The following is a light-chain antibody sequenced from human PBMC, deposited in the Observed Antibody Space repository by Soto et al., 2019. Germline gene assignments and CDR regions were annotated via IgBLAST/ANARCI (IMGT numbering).Light chain of an antibody. CDR1: QGISSY. J-gene: IGKJ2*01. Sequence: AIRMTQSPSSFSASTGDRVTITCRASQGISSYLAWYQQKPGKAPKLLIYAASTLQSGVPSRFRGSGSGTDLTLTIRCLQSEDFATYYCQQYYSYPQTFGQGTKLEIK. CDR3: QQYYSYPQT. V-gene: IGKV1-8*01. CDR2: AAS.